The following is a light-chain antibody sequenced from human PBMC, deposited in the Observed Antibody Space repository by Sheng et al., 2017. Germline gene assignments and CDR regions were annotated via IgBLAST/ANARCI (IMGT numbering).Light chain of an antibody. J-gene: IGKJ2*01. V-gene: IGKV3-11*01. CDR3: QQRSNWPV. CDR2: DAS. CDR1: QSVSSY. Sequence: EIVLTQSPATLSLSPGERATLSCRASQSVSSYLAWYQQKPGQAPRLLIYDASNRATGIPARFSGSGSGTDFTLTISSLEPEDFAVYYCQQRSNWPVFGQGTEAGDQT.